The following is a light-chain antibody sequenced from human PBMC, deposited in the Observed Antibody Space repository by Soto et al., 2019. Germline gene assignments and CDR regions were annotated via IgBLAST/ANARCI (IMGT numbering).Light chain of an antibody. CDR1: NNDIGGHTY. CDR3: SSYTSSSTLV. J-gene: IGLJ2*01. V-gene: IGLV2-8*01. Sequence: QSALTQPPSASGSPGQSVTISCTGTNNDIGGHTYVSWYQRLPGKAPKLMIYEVNKRPSGIPDRFSGSKSGNTASLTVSGLQPEDEAEYFCSSYTSSSTLVFGGGTKVTVL. CDR2: EVN.